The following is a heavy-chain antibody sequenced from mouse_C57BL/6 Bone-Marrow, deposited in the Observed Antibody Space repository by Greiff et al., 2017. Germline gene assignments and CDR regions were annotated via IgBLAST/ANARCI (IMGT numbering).Heavy chain of an antibody. Sequence: VQVVESGAELARPGASVKLSCKASGYTFTSYGISWVKQRTGQGLEWIGEIYPRSGNTYYNEKFKGKATLTADKSSSTAYMELRSLTSEDSAVYFCASSRGRYAMDYWGQGTSVTVSS. V-gene: IGHV1-81*01. CDR2: IYPRSGNT. CDR3: ASSRGRYAMDY. J-gene: IGHJ4*01. CDR1: GYTFTSYG. D-gene: IGHD1-1*01.